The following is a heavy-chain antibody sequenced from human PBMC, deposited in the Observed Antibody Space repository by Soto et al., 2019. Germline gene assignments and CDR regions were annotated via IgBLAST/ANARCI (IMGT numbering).Heavy chain of an antibody. CDR3: ARSTSSTLNYYYGMDV. CDR1: GFIFSSFG. J-gene: IGHJ6*02. V-gene: IGHV3-30*03. CDR2: MSYDGSTK. D-gene: IGHD6-6*01. Sequence: PGGSLRLSCAASGFIFSSFGMHWVRQARGKGLEWVAVMSYDGSTKFYTDSVKGRFTIARDNSKNILYLQMNSLTIEDTAVFYCARSTSSTLNYYYGMDVWGQGTTVTVSS.